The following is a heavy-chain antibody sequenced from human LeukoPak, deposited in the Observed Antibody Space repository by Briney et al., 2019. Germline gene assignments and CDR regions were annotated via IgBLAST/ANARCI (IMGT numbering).Heavy chain of an antibody. J-gene: IGHJ6*02. CDR1: GFTFSSYA. V-gene: IGHV3-23*01. Sequence: PGGSLRLSCAASGFTFSSYAMSWVRQAPGKGLEWVSAISGSGGSTYYADSVKGRFTISRDNSKNTLYLQMNSLRAEDTAVYYCAKDKMVRGVPFYGMDVWGQGTTVTVS. CDR2: ISGSGGST. D-gene: IGHD3-10*01. CDR3: AKDKMVRGVPFYGMDV.